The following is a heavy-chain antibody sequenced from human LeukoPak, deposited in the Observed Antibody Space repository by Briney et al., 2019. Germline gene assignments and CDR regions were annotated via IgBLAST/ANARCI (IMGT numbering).Heavy chain of an antibody. CDR1: GGSISSYY. CDR2: IYYSGST. V-gene: IGHV4-59*08. CDR3: ARHSTKADFWSGYYGHFDY. D-gene: IGHD3-3*01. Sequence: SETLSLTCTVSGGSISSYYWSWIRQPPGKGLEWIGYIYYSGSTNYNPSPKSRVTISVDTSKNQFSLKLSSVTAADTAVYYCARHSTKADFWSGYYGHFDYWGQGTLVTVSS. J-gene: IGHJ4*02.